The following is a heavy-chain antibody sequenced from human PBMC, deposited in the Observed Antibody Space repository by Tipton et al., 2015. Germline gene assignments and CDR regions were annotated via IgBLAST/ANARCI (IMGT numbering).Heavy chain of an antibody. V-gene: IGHV1-69*01. D-gene: IGHD2-2*02. J-gene: IGHJ4*02. CDR3: ARDRGTSWYTLGY. CDR2: IIPIYNTS. CDR1: GGTFSNHA. Sequence: QVQLVQSGAEVKKPGSSVKVSCKASGGTFSNHAISWVRQAPGQGLEWMGGIIPIYNTSNYAQKFQGRVTITADESTRTAYMELSSLRSEDTAVYYCARDRGTSWYTLGYWGQGTLVSVSS.